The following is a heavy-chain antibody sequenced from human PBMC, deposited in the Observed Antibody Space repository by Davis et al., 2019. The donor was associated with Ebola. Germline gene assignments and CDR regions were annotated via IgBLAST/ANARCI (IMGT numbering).Heavy chain of an antibody. D-gene: IGHD2-2*01. V-gene: IGHV1-18*04. Sequence: ASVKVSCKASGYTFTSYGISWVRQAPGQGLEWMGWISAYNGNTNYAQKLQGRVTMTTDTSTSTAYMELRSLRSDDTAVYYCARVFEGTSGEYYYSYGMDVWGQGTTVTVSS. CDR2: ISAYNGNT. CDR1: GYTFTSYG. CDR3: ARVFEGTSGEYYYSYGMDV. J-gene: IGHJ6*02.